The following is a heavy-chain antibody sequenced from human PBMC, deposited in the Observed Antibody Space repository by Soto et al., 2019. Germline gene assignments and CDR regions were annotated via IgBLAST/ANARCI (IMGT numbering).Heavy chain of an antibody. Sequence: EVQLVESGGGLVQAGGSLRLSCAPFGFSVSDNYMTWVRQRPRKGLEWISVISSDGATYHAASVKDRFIASRDTSQNTIYPQTNHLRVDDTPVYYCAGDTHRTWRSDWWGQGTLVTVAT. D-gene: IGHD3-9*01. CDR2: ISSDGAT. J-gene: IGHJ1*01. V-gene: IGHV3-66*01. CDR1: GFSVSDNY. CDR3: AGDTHRTWRSDW.